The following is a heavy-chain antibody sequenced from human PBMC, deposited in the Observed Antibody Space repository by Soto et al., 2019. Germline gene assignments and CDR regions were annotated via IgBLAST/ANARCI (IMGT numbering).Heavy chain of an antibody. CDR2: IWYDGSNK. J-gene: IGHJ5*02. CDR3: ARARGLYYDSSGYYFPVVH. Sequence: HPGGSLRLSCAASGFTFSSYGMHWVRQAPGKGLEWVAVIWYDGSNKYYADSVKGRFIISRDNSKNTLYLQMNSLRAEDTAVYYCARARGLYYDSSGYYFPVVHWGQGTLVTVSS. V-gene: IGHV3-33*01. CDR1: GFTFSSYG. D-gene: IGHD3-22*01.